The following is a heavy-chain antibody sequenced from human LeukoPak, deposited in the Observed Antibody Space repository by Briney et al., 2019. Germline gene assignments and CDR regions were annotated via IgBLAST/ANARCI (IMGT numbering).Heavy chain of an antibody. V-gene: IGHV3-21*04. CDR3: AKGRYGESYYYMDV. D-gene: IGHD3-10*01. CDR1: GFTFSTYS. CDR2: ISSSSSFM. Sequence: PGGSLRLSCAASGFTFSTYSLNWVRQAPGKGLEWVSSISSSSSFMYYADSVKGRFTISRDNSKNTLYLQMNSLRAEDTAVYYCAKGRYGESYYYMDVWGKGTTVTVSS. J-gene: IGHJ6*03.